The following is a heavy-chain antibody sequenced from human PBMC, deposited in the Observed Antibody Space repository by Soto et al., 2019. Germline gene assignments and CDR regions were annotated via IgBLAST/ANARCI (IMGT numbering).Heavy chain of an antibody. J-gene: IGHJ4*02. Sequence: EVQLLESGGDLVQPGGSLRLSCAVSGFIFSDYCMSWVRQAPGKGLEWVSGISGVGGSTYYADSVKGRFTISRDNSKNTLYLEMNSLRGEDAGVYYCAKSLGDHWDEYYFHYWGQGTLVTVSS. CDR3: AKSLGDHWDEYYFHY. V-gene: IGHV3-23*01. CDR2: ISGVGGST. CDR1: GFIFSDYC. D-gene: IGHD1-1*01.